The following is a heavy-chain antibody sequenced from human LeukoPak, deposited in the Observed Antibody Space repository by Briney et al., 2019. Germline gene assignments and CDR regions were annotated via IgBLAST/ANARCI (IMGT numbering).Heavy chain of an antibody. D-gene: IGHD2-21*02. CDR3: ARSRVVVTASGLFDY. V-gene: IGHV1-18*04. J-gene: IGHJ4*02. Sequence: ASVKVSCKASGYTFTGYYMHWVRQAPGQGLEWMGWISAYNGNTNYAQKLQGRVTMTTDTSTSTAYMELRSLRSDDTAVYYCARSRVVVTASGLFDYWGQGTLVTVSS. CDR2: ISAYNGNT. CDR1: GYTFTGYY.